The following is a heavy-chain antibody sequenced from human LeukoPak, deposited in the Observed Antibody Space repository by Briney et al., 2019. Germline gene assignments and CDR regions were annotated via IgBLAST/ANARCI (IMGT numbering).Heavy chain of an antibody. CDR2: IYTSGST. CDR3: ASDHEYFYDSSGYYLNWFDP. V-gene: IGHV4-61*02. CDR1: GGSISSGSFY. J-gene: IGHJ5*02. D-gene: IGHD3-22*01. Sequence: SQTLSLTCTVSGGSISSGSFYWSWIRQPAGKGLEWIGRIYTSGSTNYNPSLKSRVTISVDTSNNQFSLKLSSVTAADTAVYYCASDHEYFYDSSGYYLNWFDPWGQGTLVTV.